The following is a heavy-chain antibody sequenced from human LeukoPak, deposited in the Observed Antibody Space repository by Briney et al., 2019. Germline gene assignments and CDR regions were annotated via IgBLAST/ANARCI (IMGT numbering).Heavy chain of an antibody. D-gene: IGHD6-6*01. CDR3: AKSPYCRSARTPHCFYC. V-gene: IGHV3-23*01. Sequence: GGSLRLSCAASGFPFSTYAMSWVRQAPGKGLEWVSAISDSGDATYYADSVKGRFTVSRDNSRNTLYLQMNSLRAEDTAVYYRAKSPYCRSARTPHCFYCWGQGTLVAVSS. CDR2: ISDSGDAT. CDR1: GFPFSTYA. J-gene: IGHJ4*01.